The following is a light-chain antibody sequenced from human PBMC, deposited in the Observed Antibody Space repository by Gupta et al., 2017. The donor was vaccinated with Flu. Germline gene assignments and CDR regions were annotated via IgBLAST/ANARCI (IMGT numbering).Light chain of an antibody. Sequence: SATLSCRASQSVSSDLAWFQQKPGQAPRLFIYGASTRAPGIPARFSGSGSGTEFILTISSLQSEDVAVYYCQQYDSWPPVWTFGQGTKVEIK. V-gene: IGKV3-15*01. CDR3: QQYDSWPPVWT. CDR1: QSVSSD. J-gene: IGKJ1*01. CDR2: GAS.